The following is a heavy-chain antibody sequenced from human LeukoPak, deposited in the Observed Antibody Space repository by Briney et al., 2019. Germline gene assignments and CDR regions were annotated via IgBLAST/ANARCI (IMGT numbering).Heavy chain of an antibody. CDR3: ATALAGHFGGFYFDY. CDR2: IYYSGST. V-gene: IGHV4-39*07. J-gene: IGHJ4*02. CDR1: GGSISSSSYY. Sequence: SETLSLTCIVSGGSISSSSYYWGWIRQPPGKGLEWLGTIYYSGSTYYNPSLKSRVTISVDTSKNQFSLKLSSVTAADTAVYYCATALAGHFGGFYFDYWGQGTLVTISS. D-gene: IGHD2-21*01.